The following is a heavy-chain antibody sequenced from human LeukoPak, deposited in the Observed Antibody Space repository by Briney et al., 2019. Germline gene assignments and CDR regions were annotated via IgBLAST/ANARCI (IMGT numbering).Heavy chain of an antibody. D-gene: IGHD3-16*01. J-gene: IGHJ4*02. CDR2: ISGGGGRT. V-gene: IGHV3-23*01. CDR3: ARDAGWGRLDS. Sequence: GGSLRLSCAASGFTFSSYAMSWVRQAPGKGLEWVSPISGGGGRTFYADSVKGRFTISRDNAKNTLFLQMNSLRVEDTGFYYCARDAGWGRLDSWGQGALVTVSS. CDR1: GFTFSSYA.